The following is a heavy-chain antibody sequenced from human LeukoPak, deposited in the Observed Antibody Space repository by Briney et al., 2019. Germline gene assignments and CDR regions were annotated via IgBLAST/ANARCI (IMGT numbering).Heavy chain of an antibody. CDR1: GFTFSSYS. Sequence: GGSLRLSCAASGFTFSSYSMNWVRQAPGKGLEWVSSISSSSSYIYYADSVKGRFTISRDNAKNSLYLQMNSLRAEDTAVYYCASWAGYSYAIDIWGQGTMVTVSS. D-gene: IGHD5-18*01. V-gene: IGHV3-21*01. J-gene: IGHJ3*02. CDR2: ISSSSSYI. CDR3: ASWAGYSYAIDI.